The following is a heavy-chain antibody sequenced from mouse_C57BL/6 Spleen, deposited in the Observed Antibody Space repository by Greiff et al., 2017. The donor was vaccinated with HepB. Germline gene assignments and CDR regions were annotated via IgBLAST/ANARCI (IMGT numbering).Heavy chain of an antibody. CDR1: GYTFTDYN. V-gene: IGHV1-22*01. Sequence: VQLQQSGPELVKPGASVKMSCKASGYTFTDYNMHWVKQSHGKSLEWIGYINPNNGGTSYNQKFKGKATLTVNKSSSTAYMELRSLTSEDSAVYYCAREGTGSSWYFDVWGTGTTVTVSS. CDR2: INPNNGGT. CDR3: AREGTGSSWYFDV. J-gene: IGHJ1*03. D-gene: IGHD1-1*01.